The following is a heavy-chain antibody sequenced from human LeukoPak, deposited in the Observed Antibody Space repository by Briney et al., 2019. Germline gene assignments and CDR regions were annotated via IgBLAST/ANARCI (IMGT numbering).Heavy chain of an antibody. J-gene: IGHJ4*02. CDR2: IYYSGST. D-gene: IGHD3-10*01. CDR1: GGSISSSSYY. V-gene: IGHV4-61*01. CDR3: ARERFGDDY. Sequence: SETLSLTCTVSGGSISSSSYYWGWIRQPPGKGLEWIGYIYYSGSTNYNPSLKSRVTISVDTSKNQFSLKLSSVTAADTAVYYCARERFGDDYWGQGTLVTVSS.